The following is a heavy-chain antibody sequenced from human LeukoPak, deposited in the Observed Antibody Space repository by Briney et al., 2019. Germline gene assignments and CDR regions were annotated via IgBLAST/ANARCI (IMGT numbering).Heavy chain of an antibody. CDR1: GGTFSSYA. CDR2: IIPIFGIA. V-gene: IGHV1-69*04. D-gene: IGHD2-2*01. CDR3: ARDVTNCSSISCYLVNNWFDP. Sequence: LVKVSCKASGGTFSSYAISWVRQAPGQGLEWMGRIIPIFGIANYAQKFQGRVTITADKSTSTAYMELSSLRSEDTAVYYCARDVTNCSSISCYLVNNWFDPWGQGTLVTVSS. J-gene: IGHJ5*02.